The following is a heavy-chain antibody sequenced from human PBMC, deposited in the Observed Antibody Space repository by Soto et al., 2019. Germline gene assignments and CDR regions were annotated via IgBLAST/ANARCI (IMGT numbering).Heavy chain of an antibody. J-gene: IGHJ4*02. V-gene: IGHV3-11*05. D-gene: IGHD3-10*01. CDR2: ISSSSSYT. CDR1: GFTFSDYY. Sequence: QVQLVESGGGLVKPGGSLRLSCAASGFTFSDYYMSWIRQAPGKGLEWVSYISSSSSYTNYADSVKGRFTISRDNAKNSLYRQMNGLRAEDTAVYYCARDFWSGVTDHWGQGALVTVSS. CDR3: ARDFWSGVTDH.